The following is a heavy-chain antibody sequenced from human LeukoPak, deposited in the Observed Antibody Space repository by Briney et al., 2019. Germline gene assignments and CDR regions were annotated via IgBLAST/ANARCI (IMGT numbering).Heavy chain of an antibody. J-gene: IGHJ4*02. V-gene: IGHV3-30*02. D-gene: IGHD6-6*01. CDR2: IRYDGSNK. CDR1: GFTFSSYA. Sequence: GGSLRLSCAASGFTFSSYAMSWVRQAPGKGLEWVAFIRYDGSNKYYADSVKGRFTISRDNSKNTLYLQMNSLRAEDTAVYYCAKDSIAARYPLDYWGQGTLVTVSS. CDR3: AKDSIAARYPLDY.